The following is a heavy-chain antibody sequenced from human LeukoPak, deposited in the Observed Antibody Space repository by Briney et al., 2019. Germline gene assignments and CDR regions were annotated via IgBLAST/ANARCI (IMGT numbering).Heavy chain of an antibody. CDR2: ISSSSSYI. V-gene: IGHV3-21*01. D-gene: IGHD3-22*01. J-gene: IGHJ4*02. CDR3: ARDGDYYDSSGYPKDDFDY. CDR1: GFTFSSYA. Sequence: PGGSLRLSCAASGFTFSSYAMNWVRQAPGKGLEWVSSISSSSSYIYYADSVKGRFTISRDNAKNSLYLQMNSLRAEDTAVYYCARDGDYYDSSGYPKDDFDYWGQGTLVTVSS.